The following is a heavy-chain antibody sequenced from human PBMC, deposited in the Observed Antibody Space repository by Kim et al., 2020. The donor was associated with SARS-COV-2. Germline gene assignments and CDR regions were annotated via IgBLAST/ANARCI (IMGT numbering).Heavy chain of an antibody. CDR1: GFTFSTYA. D-gene: IGHD2-21*01. V-gene: IGHV3-23*01. Sequence: GGSLRLSCAASGFTFSTYAMNWVRQTPGKGLEWVATISASGGSTYYADSVNGRFTISRDNSENRLSLQMDSLRAEDTAIYYCAKLQMDFSDAIGHCFDY. CDR2: ISASGGST. J-gene: IGHJ4*01. CDR3: AKLQMDFSDAIGHCFDY.